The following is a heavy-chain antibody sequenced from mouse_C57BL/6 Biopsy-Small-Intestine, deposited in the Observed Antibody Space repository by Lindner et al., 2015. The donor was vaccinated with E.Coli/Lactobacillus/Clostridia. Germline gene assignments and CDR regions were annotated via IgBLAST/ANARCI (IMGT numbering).Heavy chain of an antibody. Sequence: SVKVSCKASGGTFSSYAISWVRQAPGQGLEWMGGIIPIFGTANYAQKFQGRVTITADESTSTAYMELGSLRSEDTAVYHCARAYRGYSSGWYYYYGMDVWGQGTTVTVSS. J-gene: IGHJ1*01. D-gene: IGHD1-1*01. CDR3: ARAYRGYSSGWYYYYGMDV. V-gene: IGHV1-81*01. CDR2: IIPIFGTA. CDR1: GGTFSSYA.